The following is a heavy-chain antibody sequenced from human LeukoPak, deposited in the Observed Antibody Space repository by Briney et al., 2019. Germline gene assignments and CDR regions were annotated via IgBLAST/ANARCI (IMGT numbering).Heavy chain of an antibody. J-gene: IGHJ4*02. CDR2: INPNTGGT. D-gene: IGHD5-12*01. CDR3: ARDLATIDGIAWYYFEN. Sequence: ASVKVSCKASGYTFTGHYIHWVRQAPGQGFEWMGWINPNTGGTDYAQKFQDRIAISTYTSISTTYMELSSLRSDDTALYYCARDLATIDGIAWYYFENWGQGTLVTVS. CDR1: GYTFTGHY. V-gene: IGHV1-2*02.